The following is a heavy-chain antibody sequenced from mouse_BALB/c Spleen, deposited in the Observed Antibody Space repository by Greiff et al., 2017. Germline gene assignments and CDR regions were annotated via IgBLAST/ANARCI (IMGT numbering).Heavy chain of an antibody. D-gene: IGHD1-1*01. J-gene: IGHJ1*01. CDR3: ARSRSSYGSSPYWYFDV. V-gene: IGHV14-3*02. CDR1: GFNIKDTY. Sequence: VQLQQSGAELVKPRASVKLSCTASGFNIKDTYMHWVKQRPEQGLEWIGRIDPANGNTKYDPKFQGKATITADTSSNTAYLQLSSLTSEDTAVYYCARSRSSYGSSPYWYFDVWGAGTTVTVSS. CDR2: IDPANGNT.